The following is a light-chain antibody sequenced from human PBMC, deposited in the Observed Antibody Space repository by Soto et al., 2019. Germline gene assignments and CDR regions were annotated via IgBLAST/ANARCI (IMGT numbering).Light chain of an antibody. CDR1: ISDIGTYYY. Sequence: QSALTQPPSASGSPGQSVTISCTGTISDIGTYYYVSWYQQHPGKAPKLIIYEVSEQPSGVPDRFSGSKSGNTASLTVSGLQAGDEADYYCSSYAGTKTLIFGGGTKLTVL. V-gene: IGLV2-8*01. CDR3: SSYAGTKTLI. J-gene: IGLJ2*01. CDR2: EVS.